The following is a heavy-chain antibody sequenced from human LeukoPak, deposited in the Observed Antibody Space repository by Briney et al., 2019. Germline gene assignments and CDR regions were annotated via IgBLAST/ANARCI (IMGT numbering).Heavy chain of an antibody. Sequence: GRSLRLSCAASGFTFSSYAMHWVRQAPGKGLEWVAVISYDGSNKYYADSVKGRFTISRDNSKNTLYLQMNNLRAEDTAVYYCARRPVVPARGYYGMDVWGQGTTVTVSS. CDR1: GFTFSSYA. CDR3: ARRPVVPARGYYGMDV. D-gene: IGHD2-2*01. V-gene: IGHV3-30-3*01. J-gene: IGHJ6*02. CDR2: ISYDGSNK.